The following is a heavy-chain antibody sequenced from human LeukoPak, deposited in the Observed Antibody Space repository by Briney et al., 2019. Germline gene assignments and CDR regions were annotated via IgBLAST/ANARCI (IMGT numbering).Heavy chain of an antibody. CDR3: AKEGETYYYDSSGYYPH. V-gene: IGHV3-30*02. CDR1: GFTFSSYG. J-gene: IGHJ4*02. D-gene: IGHD3-22*01. Sequence: GGSLRLSCAASGFTFSSYGMHWVRQAPGKGLEWVAFIRYDGSNKYYADSVKGRFTVSRDNSKNTLYLQMNSLRAEDTAVYYCAKEGETYYYDSSGYYPHWGQGTLVTVSS. CDR2: IRYDGSNK.